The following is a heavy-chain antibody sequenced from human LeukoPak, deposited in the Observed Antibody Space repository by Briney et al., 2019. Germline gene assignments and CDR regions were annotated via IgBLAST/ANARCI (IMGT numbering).Heavy chain of an antibody. CDR2: IIPIFGTA. V-gene: IGHV1-69*05. CDR1: GGTFSSYA. J-gene: IGHJ6*02. D-gene: IGHD3-10*01. Sequence: ASVKVSCKASGGTFSSYAISWVRQAPGQGLEWMGGIIPIFGTANYAQKFQGRVTITTDESTSTAYMELSSLRSEDTAVYYCARAAGYYGSGSYYYYYGMDVWGQGTTVTVSS. CDR3: ARAAGYYGSGSYYYYYGMDV.